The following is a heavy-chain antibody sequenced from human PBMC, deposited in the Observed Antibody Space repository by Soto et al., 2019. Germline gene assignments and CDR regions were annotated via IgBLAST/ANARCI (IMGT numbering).Heavy chain of an antibody. Sequence: SETLSLTCAVFGGSFSGYYWSWIRQPPGKGLEWIGEINHSGSTNYNPSLKSRVTISVDTSKNQFSLKLSSVTAADTAVYYCAGGTLVEYNWGQGTLVTVSS. D-gene: IGHD2-15*01. CDR1: GGSFSGYY. CDR3: AGGTLVEYN. J-gene: IGHJ4*02. CDR2: INHSGST. V-gene: IGHV4-34*01.